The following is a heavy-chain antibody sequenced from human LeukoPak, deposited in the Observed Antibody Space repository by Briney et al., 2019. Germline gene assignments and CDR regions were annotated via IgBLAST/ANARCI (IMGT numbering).Heavy chain of an antibody. V-gene: IGHV3-7*01. CDR1: GFTFSGYW. D-gene: IGHD1-26*01. CDR2: IKQDGSEK. CDR3: ARLIVGAIDY. J-gene: IGHJ4*02. Sequence: GGSLGPSCAASGFTFSGYWLSWVRQAPGKGLEWVANIKQDGSEKYYVDSVKGRFTISRDNAKNSLYLQMNSLRAEDTAVYYCARLIVGAIDYWGQGTLVTVSS.